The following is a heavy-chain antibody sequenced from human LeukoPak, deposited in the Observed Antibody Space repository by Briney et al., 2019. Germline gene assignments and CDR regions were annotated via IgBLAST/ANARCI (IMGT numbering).Heavy chain of an antibody. D-gene: IGHD3-3*01. CDR3: ARASTVLEWLSNYFDY. Sequence: PGGSLRLTCVASGFTFTKHWMSWVRQAPGKGLEWVANIKQDGSEKYYVDSVKGRFTISRDNAKNSLYLQMNSLRAEDTAVYYCARASTVLEWLSNYFDYWGQGTLVTVSS. J-gene: IGHJ4*02. V-gene: IGHV3-7*01. CDR2: IKQDGSEK. CDR1: GFTFTKHW.